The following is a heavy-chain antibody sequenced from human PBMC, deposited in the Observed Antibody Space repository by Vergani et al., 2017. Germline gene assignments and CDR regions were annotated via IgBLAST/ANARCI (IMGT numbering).Heavy chain of an antibody. CDR2: ITAIGSA. CDR1: GGSLSGYF. CDR3: ASRRPRLNLGSKSNAGTFDC. D-gene: IGHD3-10*01. V-gene: IGHV4-34*02. J-gene: IGHJ4*02. Sequence: QVHLQQRGAGVLKPSETLSLTCGVIGGSLSGYFWSWIRQSPGRGLEWIGEITAIGSAKYSPSATSRVTISVDTSRGEVTLTVTSVTAADTGLYFCASRRPRLNLGSKSNAGTFDCWVQGTLVTVSS.